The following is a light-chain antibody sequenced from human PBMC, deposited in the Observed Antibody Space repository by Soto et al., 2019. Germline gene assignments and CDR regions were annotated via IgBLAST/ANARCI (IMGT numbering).Light chain of an antibody. CDR1: QSISRY. V-gene: IGKV1-39*01. CDR2: GAS. Sequence: DIQMTQSPSSLSASVGDRVTITCRASQSISRYLNWNQQKPGKAPKLLIYGASSLQSGVPSKFSGSGSGRDVTLGISSLQLEDFATYYCQQSDSTLPTFGQGTKLGI. CDR3: QQSDSTLPT. J-gene: IGKJ2*01.